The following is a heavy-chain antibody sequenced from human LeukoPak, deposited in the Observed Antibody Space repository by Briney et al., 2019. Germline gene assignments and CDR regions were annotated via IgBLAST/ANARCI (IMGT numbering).Heavy chain of an antibody. D-gene: IGHD6-13*01. CDR2: IIPIFGTA. V-gene: IGHV1-69*13. Sequence: GPSVKVSCKASGGTFSSYAISWVRQAPGQGLEWMGGIIPIFGTANYAQKFQGRVTITADESTSTAYMDLSSLRSEDTAVYYCARDRIAAAGIRRFYYWGQGTLVTVSS. CDR1: GGTFSSYA. J-gene: IGHJ4*02. CDR3: ARDRIAAAGIRRFYY.